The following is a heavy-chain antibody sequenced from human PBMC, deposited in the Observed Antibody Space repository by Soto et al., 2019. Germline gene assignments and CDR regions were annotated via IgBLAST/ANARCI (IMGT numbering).Heavy chain of an antibody. D-gene: IGHD4-17*01. CDR2: INQDGSET. CDR1: RFTFSRYW. V-gene: IGHV3-7*01. J-gene: IGHJ4*02. CDR3: ARCLRSYGIRFDY. Sequence: EVQLVGSGGGLVQPGGSLRLSCAASRFTFSRYWMSWVRQAQGKGLEWVGNINQDGSETYYVDSVKGRFTISRDNAKNSVYLQMNSLRAEDTAVYYCARCLRSYGIRFDYWGQGTRVTVAS.